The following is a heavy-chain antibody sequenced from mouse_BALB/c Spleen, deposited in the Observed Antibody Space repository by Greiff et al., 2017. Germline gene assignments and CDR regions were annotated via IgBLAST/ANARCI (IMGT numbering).Heavy chain of an antibody. V-gene: IGHV5-12-1*01. CDR1: GFAFSSYD. CDR3: ARQRYYAMDY. CDR2: ISSGGGST. Sequence: EVKLMESGGGLVKPGGSLKLSCAASGFAFSSYDMSWVRQTPEKRLEWVAYISSGGGSTYYPDTVKGRFTISRDNAKNTLYLQMSSLKSEDTAMYYCARQRYYAMDYWGQGTSVTVSS. J-gene: IGHJ4*01.